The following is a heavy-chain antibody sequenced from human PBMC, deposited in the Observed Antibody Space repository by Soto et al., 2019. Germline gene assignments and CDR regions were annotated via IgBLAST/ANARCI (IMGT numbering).Heavy chain of an antibody. D-gene: IGHD1-26*01. V-gene: IGHV5-51*01. CDR1: GYNFSSSW. CDR2: IFPGDSYT. J-gene: IGHJ4*02. Sequence: GESLKISCKGSGYNFSSSWIGWVRQMPGKGLEWMGIIFPGDSYTTYSPSFQGQVTVSADKSINTVYLQWSSLKASDSAIYYCANLAGSGSYRDLYFDHWGQGTLVTVYS. CDR3: ANLAGSGSYRDLYFDH.